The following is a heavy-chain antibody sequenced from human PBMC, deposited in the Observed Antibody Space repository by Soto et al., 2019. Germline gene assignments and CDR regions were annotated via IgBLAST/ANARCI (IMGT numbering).Heavy chain of an antibody. J-gene: IGHJ1*01. V-gene: IGHV1-69*04. CDR3: ARDSGFCSNGTATTEICSLPLRDGLPISVQ. D-gene: IGHD2-8*01. CDR1: GGTFSSYT. CDR2: IIPILGIA. Sequence: SVKVSCKASGGTFSSYTISWVRQAPGQGLEWMGRIIPILGIANYAQKFQGRITITADKSTSTAYMELSSLRSEDTAVYYCARDSGFCSNGTATTEICSLPLRDGLPISVQ.